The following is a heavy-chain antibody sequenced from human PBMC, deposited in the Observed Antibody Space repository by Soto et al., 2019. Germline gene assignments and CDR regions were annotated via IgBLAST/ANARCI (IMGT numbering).Heavy chain of an antibody. Sequence: EVQLLESGGGLVQPGGSLRLFCEASGFSFSNYALSWVRQSPGKGLEWVATFSAGGRAYYADSVKGRFTIAKDTSKNTLHLQASSLRAEDTAVYYCAKESLPEHYGDTLFDYWGQGTRVTVSS. J-gene: IGHJ4*02. D-gene: IGHD4-17*01. V-gene: IGHV3-23*01. CDR1: GFSFSNYA. CDR2: FSAGGRA. CDR3: AKESLPEHYGDTLFDY.